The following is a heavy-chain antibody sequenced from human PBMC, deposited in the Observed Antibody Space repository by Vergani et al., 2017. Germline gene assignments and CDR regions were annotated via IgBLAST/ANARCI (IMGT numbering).Heavy chain of an antibody. Sequence: DVQLVESGGGLVPPGRSLRLSCAAPGFPFNMFGMSWVRQAPGKGLEWVASVTGTSANIYYPDAVKGRFTIFRDNTRNSVFLELTSLRAEDTAIYYCVRISDYARELDFWGQGTLVTVAS. V-gene: IGHV3-21*02. CDR3: VRISDYARELDF. D-gene: IGHD4-17*01. J-gene: IGHJ4*02. CDR1: GFPFNMFG. CDR2: VTGTSANI.